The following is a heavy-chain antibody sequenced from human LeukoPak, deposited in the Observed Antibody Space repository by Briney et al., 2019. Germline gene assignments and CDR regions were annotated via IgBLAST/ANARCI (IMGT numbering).Heavy chain of an antibody. Sequence: SETLSLTCTVSGGSISSDLYYWNWIRQPAGKGLEWIGRFYNSGRTNFNPSLKSRVTISADTSKNQFSLKLSSVTAVDTAVYYCERAGDYNDYYYYYYMDVWGKGTTVTVSS. V-gene: IGHV4-61*10. CDR1: GGSISSDLYY. CDR2: FYNSGRT. D-gene: IGHD4-17*01. CDR3: ERAGDYNDYYYYYYMDV. J-gene: IGHJ6*03.